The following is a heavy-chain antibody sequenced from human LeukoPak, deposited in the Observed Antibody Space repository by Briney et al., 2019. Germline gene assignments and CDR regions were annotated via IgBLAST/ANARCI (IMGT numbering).Heavy chain of an antibody. V-gene: IGHV3-20*04. Sequence: GGSLRLSCVASGFTFDDYGMSWVRQAPGKGLEWVSGINWNGGSTGYADSVKGRFTISRDNAKNSVYLHMNSLRAEDTALYYCARLSAYYYGSFFYYYMDVWGKGTTVTVSS. CDR1: GFTFDDYG. CDR3: ARLSAYYYGSFFYYYMDV. J-gene: IGHJ6*03. D-gene: IGHD3-10*01. CDR2: INWNGGST.